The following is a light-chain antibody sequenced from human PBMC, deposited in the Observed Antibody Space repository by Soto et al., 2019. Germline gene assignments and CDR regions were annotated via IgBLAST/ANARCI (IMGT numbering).Light chain of an antibody. V-gene: IGLV1-40*01. Sequence: QSVLTQPPSVSGAPGQRVTISCTGTSSNIGAGYDVHWYQQIPGTGPKVLIYGNGKRPSGVPDRFSGSNSGTSASLAITGLQAEDEADYYCQSYDSSLSGYVFGTGTKVTVL. J-gene: IGLJ1*01. CDR1: SSNIGAGYD. CDR3: QSYDSSLSGYV. CDR2: GNG.